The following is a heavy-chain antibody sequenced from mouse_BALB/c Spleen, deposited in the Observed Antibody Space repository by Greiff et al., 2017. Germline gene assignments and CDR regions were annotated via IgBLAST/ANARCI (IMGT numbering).Heavy chain of an antibody. Sequence: EVQLQQSGAELVKPGASVKLSCTASGFNIKDPYMHWVKQRPEQGLEWIGRIDPANGNTKYDPKFQGKATITADTSSNTAYLQLSSLTSEDTAVYYCASLYYGNYDAYWGQGTLVTVSA. CDR3: ASLYYGNYDAY. V-gene: IGHV14-3*02. CDR1: GFNIKDPY. D-gene: IGHD2-1*01. CDR2: IDPANGNT. J-gene: IGHJ3*01.